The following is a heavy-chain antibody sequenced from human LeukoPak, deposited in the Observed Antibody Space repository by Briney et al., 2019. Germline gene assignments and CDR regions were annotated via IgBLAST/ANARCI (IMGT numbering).Heavy chain of an antibody. CDR3: ARPLVGAALDY. CDR1: GFTFSSYW. V-gene: IGHV3-74*01. Sequence: PGGSLRLSCAASGFTFSSYWMYWVRQAPGKGLVWVSRINSDGSDTSYADSVQGRFTISRDNAKNTLYLQMNSLRAEDTAVYYCARPLVGAALDYWGQGTLVTVSS. D-gene: IGHD1-26*01. CDR2: INSDGSDT. J-gene: IGHJ4*02.